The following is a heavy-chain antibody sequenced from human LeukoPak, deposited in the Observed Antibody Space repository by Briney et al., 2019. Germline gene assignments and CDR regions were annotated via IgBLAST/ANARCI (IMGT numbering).Heavy chain of an antibody. CDR2: IYHSGST. V-gene: IGHV4-38-2*02. D-gene: IGHD3-22*01. CDR3: ARTAYYYDSSGRDYFDY. Sequence: PSETLSLTCNVSGYSISSGYYWGWIRQPPGKGLEWIGSIYHSGSTYYNPSLESRVTISVDTSKNQFSLKLSSATAADTAVYYCARTAYYYDSSGRDYFDYWGQGTLVTVSS. J-gene: IGHJ4*02. CDR1: GYSISSGYY.